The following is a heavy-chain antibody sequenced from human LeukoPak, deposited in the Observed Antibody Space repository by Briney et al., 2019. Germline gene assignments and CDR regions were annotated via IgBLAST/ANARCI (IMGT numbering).Heavy chain of an antibody. CDR2: INPSGGST. CDR1: GYTFTSYY. Sequence: ASVKVSCKASGYTFTSYYMHWVRQAPGQGLEWMGIINPSGGSTSYAQKFQGRVTMTRDTSISTAYMELSRLRSDDTAVYYCARGGYSGSYPGDAFDIWGQGTMVTVSS. J-gene: IGHJ3*02. D-gene: IGHD1-26*01. V-gene: IGHV1-46*01. CDR3: ARGGYSGSYPGDAFDI.